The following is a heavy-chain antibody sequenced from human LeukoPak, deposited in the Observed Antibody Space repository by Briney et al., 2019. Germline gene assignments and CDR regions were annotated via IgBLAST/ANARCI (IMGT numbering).Heavy chain of an antibody. J-gene: IGHJ4*02. CDR1: GYSFTSYW. V-gene: IGHV5-51*01. Sequence: GESLKISCKGSGYSFTSYWIGWVRQMPGKGLEWMGIIYPGDSDTRYSPSFQGQVTISADKSISTAYLQWSSLKASDTAMYYCARQGGGYCSSTSCYSLGYWGQGTLVTVSS. CDR2: IYPGDSDT. CDR3: ARQGGGYCSSTSCYSLGY. D-gene: IGHD2-2*01.